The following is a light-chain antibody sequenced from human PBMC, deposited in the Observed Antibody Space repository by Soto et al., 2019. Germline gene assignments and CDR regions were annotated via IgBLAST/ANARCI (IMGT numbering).Light chain of an antibody. CDR2: GAS. J-gene: IGKJ1*01. V-gene: IGKV3-20*01. Sequence: IVLPQSPRTLSFSPWEGAALSFMASQVINSFLAWYQQRRGQATRLLIHGASNRATGIPDRFSGSGAGTDFTLTISRLEPEDFAVYYCQQYGSSGTFGQGTKVDIK. CDR1: QVINSF. CDR3: QQYGSSGT.